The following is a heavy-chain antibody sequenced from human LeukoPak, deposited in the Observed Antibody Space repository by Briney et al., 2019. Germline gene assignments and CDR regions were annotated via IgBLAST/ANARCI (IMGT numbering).Heavy chain of an antibody. J-gene: IGHJ6*03. Sequence: ASVKVSCKASGYTFTSYYMHWVRQAPGQGLEWMGIINPSGGSTTYAQKFQGRVTMTTDTSTSTAYMELRSLRSDDTAVYYCARVSGIAAGHYYYYMDVWGKGTTVTVSS. CDR2: INPSGGST. D-gene: IGHD6-25*01. V-gene: IGHV1-46*01. CDR1: GYTFTSYY. CDR3: ARVSGIAAGHYYYYMDV.